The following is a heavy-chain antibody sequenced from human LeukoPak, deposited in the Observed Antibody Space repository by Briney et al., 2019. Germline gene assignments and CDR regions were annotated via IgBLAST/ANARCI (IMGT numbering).Heavy chain of an antibody. CDR1: RFTVSSNY. CDR3: ARAGDSSSSGYYFDY. CDR2: IYSGGST. V-gene: IGHV3-53*01. J-gene: IGHJ4*02. D-gene: IGHD6-6*01. Sequence: GGSLRLSCAASRFTVSSNYMSWVRQAPGKGLEWVSVIYSGGSTYYADSVKGRFTISRDNSKNTLYLQMNSLRAEDTAVYYCARAGDSSSSGYYFDYWGQGTLVTVSS.